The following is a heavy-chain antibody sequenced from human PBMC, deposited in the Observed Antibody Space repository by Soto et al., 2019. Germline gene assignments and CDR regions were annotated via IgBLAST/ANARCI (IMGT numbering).Heavy chain of an antibody. CDR1: GFSLSTSGVG. CDR2: IYWDDDK. V-gene: IGHV2-5*02. CDR3: AHQGSYYDILTGYQTNWFDP. Sequence: SAPTLVNPTQTLTLTCTFSGFSLSTSGVGVGWIRQPPGKALEWLALIYWDDDKRYSPSLKSRLTITKDTSKNQVVLTMTNMDPVDTATYYCAHQGSYYDILTGYQTNWFDPGGQGTLVXVS. J-gene: IGHJ5*02. D-gene: IGHD3-9*01.